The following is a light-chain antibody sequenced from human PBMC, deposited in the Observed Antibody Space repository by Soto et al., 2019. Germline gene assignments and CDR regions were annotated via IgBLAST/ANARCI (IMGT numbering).Light chain of an antibody. CDR1: NSDVGAYTF. V-gene: IGLV2-11*01. Sequence: QSALTQPRSASGSPGQSVNIYCTGTNSDVGAYTFVSWYQKLLGKAPKLIISAVSSRPSGVPDRFSGSKSGNTASLTISGLQTEDEADYYCFSYTASYMWVFGGGTKVTVL. CDR2: AVS. J-gene: IGLJ3*02. CDR3: FSYTASYMWV.